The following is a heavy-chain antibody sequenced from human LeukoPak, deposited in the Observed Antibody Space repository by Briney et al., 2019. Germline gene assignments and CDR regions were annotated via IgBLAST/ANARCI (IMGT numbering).Heavy chain of an antibody. J-gene: IGHJ5*02. CDR1: GGSISSGGYY. CDR3: ARAKKGWFDP. Sequence: SETLSLTCTVSGGSISSGGYYWSWLRQHPGKGLEWIGYIYYSGSTYYNPSLKSRVTISVDTSKNQFSLKLSSVTAADTAVYYCARAKKGWFDPWGQGTLVTVSS. V-gene: IGHV4-31*03. CDR2: IYYSGST.